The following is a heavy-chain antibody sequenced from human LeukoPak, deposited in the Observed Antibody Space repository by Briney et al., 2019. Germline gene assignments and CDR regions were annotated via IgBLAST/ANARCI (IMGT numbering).Heavy chain of an antibody. Sequence: GGSLRLSCAASGFTFSSYGMHWVRQAPGKGLEWVAFIRYDGSNKYYADSVKGRFTISRDNSKNTLYLQMNSLRAEDTAVYYCAKGCRGFGPPNWFDPWGQGTLVTVSS. CDR1: GFTFSSYG. CDR3: AKGCRGFGPPNWFDP. CDR2: IRYDGSNK. J-gene: IGHJ5*02. V-gene: IGHV3-30*02. D-gene: IGHD3-10*01.